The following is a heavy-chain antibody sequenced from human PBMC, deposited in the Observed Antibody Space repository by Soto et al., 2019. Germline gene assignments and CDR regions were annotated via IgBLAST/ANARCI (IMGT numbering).Heavy chain of an antibody. D-gene: IGHD6-19*01. CDR2: INAGNGNT. Sequence: QGQLMQSGAEVKKPGASVKVSCKASGYTFNSHAIHWMRQAPGQRLEWMGWINAGNGNTYYSEKFKGRVSLTRDTFATXVYMELTSLTSEDTGVYYCARDQSGIGWYVDWFDPWGQGTLVTVSS. CDR1: GYTFNSHA. CDR3: ARDQSGIGWYVDWFDP. J-gene: IGHJ5*02. V-gene: IGHV1-3*01.